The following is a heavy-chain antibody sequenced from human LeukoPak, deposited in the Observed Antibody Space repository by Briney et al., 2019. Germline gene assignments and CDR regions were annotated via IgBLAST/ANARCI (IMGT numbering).Heavy chain of an antibody. CDR3: ARILMGSFDI. Sequence: ASVKLSCKASGGTFSSYAISWVRQAPGQGLEWMGRIIPILGIANYAQKFQGRVTITADKSTSTAYMELSSLRSEDTAVYYCARILMGSFDIWGQGTMVTVSS. V-gene: IGHV1-69*04. D-gene: IGHD3-10*01. J-gene: IGHJ3*02. CDR1: GGTFSSYA. CDR2: IIPILGIA.